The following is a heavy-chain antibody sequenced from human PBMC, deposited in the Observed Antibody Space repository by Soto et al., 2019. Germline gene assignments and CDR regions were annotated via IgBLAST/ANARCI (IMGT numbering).Heavy chain of an antibody. CDR1: GGSISSHHW. CDR2: IFHGGTT. D-gene: IGHD3-10*01. CDR3: ARCAYGSYTFGLDV. V-gene: IGHV4-4*02. Sequence: QVQLQESGPGLVKPSGTLSLTCAVSGGSISSHHWWTWVRQSPGQGLEWIGEIFHGGTTNYSPSLKSRVTISIDKSKNQCSLNLSSVTAADMAVYYCARCAYGSYTFGLDVWGHGTTVTVSS. J-gene: IGHJ6*02.